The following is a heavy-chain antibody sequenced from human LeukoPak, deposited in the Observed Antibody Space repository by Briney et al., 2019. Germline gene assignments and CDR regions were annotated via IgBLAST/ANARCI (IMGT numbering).Heavy chain of an antibody. D-gene: IGHD2-2*01. J-gene: IGHJ5*02. CDR3: ARGQSIPAAITPFDP. CDR1: GGSFSGYY. CDR2: INHSGST. V-gene: IGHV4-34*01. Sequence: SETRSLTCAVYGGSFSGYYWSWIRQPPGKGLEWIGEINHSGSTNYNPSLRSRVTISVDTSKNQFSLKLSSVTAADTAVYYCARGQSIPAAITPFDPWGQGTLVTVSS.